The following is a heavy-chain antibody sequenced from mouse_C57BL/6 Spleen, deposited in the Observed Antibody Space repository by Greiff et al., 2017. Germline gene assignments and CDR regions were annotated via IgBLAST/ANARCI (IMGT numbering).Heavy chain of an antibody. Sequence: QVQLQQPGAELVRPGSSVKLSCKASGYTFPSYWMHWVKQRPIQGLEGIGNIDPSDSETHYNQKFKDKATLTVDKSSSTAYMQLSSLTSEDSAVYYCARTGFTTVVATRYAMDYWGQGTSVTVSS. CDR2: IDPSDSET. V-gene: IGHV1-52*01. J-gene: IGHJ4*01. D-gene: IGHD1-1*01. CDR1: GYTFPSYW. CDR3: ARTGFTTVVATRYAMDY.